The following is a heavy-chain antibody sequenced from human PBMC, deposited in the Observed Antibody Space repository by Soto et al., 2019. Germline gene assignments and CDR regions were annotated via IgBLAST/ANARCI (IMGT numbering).Heavy chain of an antibody. D-gene: IGHD2-2*01. CDR3: AKDWGYCSSTSCWGPYYYYYGMDV. J-gene: IGHJ6*02. CDR1: GFTFSSIA. Sequence: GGSRRFSGAALGFTFSSIAMTWVPKAPGKGRGWVSPFSGSGGSTYYADSVKGRFTISRDNSKNTLYLQMNSLRAEDTAVYYCAKDWGYCSSTSCWGPYYYYYGMDVWGQGTTVTVSS. CDR2: FSGSGGST. V-gene: IGHV3-23*01.